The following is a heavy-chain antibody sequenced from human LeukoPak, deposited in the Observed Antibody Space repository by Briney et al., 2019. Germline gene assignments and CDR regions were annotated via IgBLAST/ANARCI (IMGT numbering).Heavy chain of an antibody. D-gene: IGHD5-24*01. CDR3: AKGLVEMATILAFDI. V-gene: IGHV3-9*03. CDR1: GFAFDDYA. J-gene: IGHJ3*02. Sequence: PGGSLRLSCAASGFAFDDYAIHWVRQGPGKGLEGVSGISWNGDNVGYADSVKGRFTISRDNAKNSLYLQMNSLRAEDMALYYCAKGLVEMATILAFDIWGQGTMVTVSS. CDR2: ISWNGDNV.